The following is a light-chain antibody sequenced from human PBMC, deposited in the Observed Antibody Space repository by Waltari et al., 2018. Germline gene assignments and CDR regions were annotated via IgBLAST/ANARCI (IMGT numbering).Light chain of an antibody. V-gene: IGLV2-8*01. J-gene: IGLJ1*01. Sequence: QSALTQPPSASGSPGQSVTISCTGTSSDVGGYNYVSWYQQHPGKAPKLMIYEVSQRPAGVPVRFSGSKSGNTASLTVCGLQAEDEADYYCSSYAGSNNFVFGTGTKVTVL. CDR1: SSDVGGYNY. CDR2: EVS. CDR3: SSYAGSNNFV.